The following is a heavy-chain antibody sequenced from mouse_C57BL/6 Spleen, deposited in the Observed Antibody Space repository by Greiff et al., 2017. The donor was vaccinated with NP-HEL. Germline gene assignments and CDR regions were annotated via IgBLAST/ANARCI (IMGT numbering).Heavy chain of an antibody. D-gene: IGHD1-1*01. Sequence: QVQLKQPGAELVKPGASVKLSCKASGYTFTSYWMQWVKQRPGQGLEWIGEIDPSDSYTNYNQKFKGKATLTVDTSSSTAYMQLSSLTSEDSAVYYCARGGLLPDWGQGTTLTVSS. CDR3: ARGGLLPD. V-gene: IGHV1-50*01. CDR2: IDPSDSYT. CDR1: GYTFTSYW. J-gene: IGHJ2*01.